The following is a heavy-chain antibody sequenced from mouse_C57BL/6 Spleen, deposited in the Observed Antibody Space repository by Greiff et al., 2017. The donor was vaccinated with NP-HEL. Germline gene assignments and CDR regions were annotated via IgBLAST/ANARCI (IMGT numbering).Heavy chain of an antibody. CDR3: ARRALTGSSYWYFDV. CDR1: GFSLSTSGMG. D-gene: IGHD1-1*01. CDR2: IYWDDDK. J-gene: IGHJ1*03. Sequence: QVTLKECGPGILQSSQTLSLTCSFSGFSLSTSGMGVSWIRQPSGKGLEWLAHIYWDDDKRYNPSLKSRLTISKDTSRNQVFLKITSVDTADTATYYCARRALTGSSYWYFDVWGTGTTVTVSS. V-gene: IGHV8-12*01.